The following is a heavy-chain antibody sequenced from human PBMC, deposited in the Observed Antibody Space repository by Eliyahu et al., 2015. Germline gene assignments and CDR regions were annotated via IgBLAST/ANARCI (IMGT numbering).Heavy chain of an antibody. J-gene: IGHJ4*02. CDR3: AHRREETYYYDSSGYYRGAYFDY. V-gene: IGHV2-5*02. D-gene: IGHD3-22*01. Sequence: QITLKESGPTLVKPTQTLTLTCTFSGFSLSXSGXXVXWIRQPPGXALEWLALIYWDDDKRYSPSLKSRLTITKDTSKNQVVLTMTNMDPVDTATYYCAHRREETYYYDSSGYYRGAYFDYWGQGTLVTVSS. CDR2: IYWDDDK. CDR1: GFSLSXSGXX.